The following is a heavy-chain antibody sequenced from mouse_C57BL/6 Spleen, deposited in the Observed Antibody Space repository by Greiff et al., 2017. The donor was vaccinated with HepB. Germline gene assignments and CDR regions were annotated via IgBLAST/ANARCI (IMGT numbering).Heavy chain of an antibody. V-gene: IGHV5-4*01. CDR3: ARDTRDYAMDY. J-gene: IGHJ4*01. D-gene: IGHD3-3*01. CDR1: GFTFSSYA. Sequence: EVKVVESGGGLVKPGGSLKLSCAASGFTFSSYAMSWVRQTPEKRLEWVATISDGGSYTYYPDNVKGRFTISRDNAKNNLYLQMSHLKSEDTAMYYCARDTRDYAMDYWGQGTSVTVSS. CDR2: ISDGGSYT.